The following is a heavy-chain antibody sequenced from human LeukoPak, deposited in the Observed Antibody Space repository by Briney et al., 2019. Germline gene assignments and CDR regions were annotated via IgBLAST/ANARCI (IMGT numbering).Heavy chain of an antibody. CDR3: ARGAQTYYDKAPVDY. J-gene: IGHJ4*02. CDR1: GGSFSGYY. CDR2: INHSGST. V-gene: IGHV4-34*01. D-gene: IGHD3-22*01. Sequence: SETLSLTCAVYGGSFSGYYWSWIRQPPGKGLEWIGEINHSGSTNYNPSLKSRVTISVDTSKSQFSLKLNSMTAADTAVYYCARGAQTYYDKAPVDYWGQGTLVTVSS.